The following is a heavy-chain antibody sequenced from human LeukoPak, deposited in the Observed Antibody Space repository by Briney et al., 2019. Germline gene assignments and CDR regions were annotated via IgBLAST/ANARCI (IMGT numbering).Heavy chain of an antibody. CDR2: IYYSGST. V-gene: IGHV4-39*01. CDR3: ARLLYDGDYL. D-gene: IGHD4-17*01. CDR1: ARSISSSSYY. Sequence: PSETLSLSCTVPARSISSSSYYWGWIRQPPGKGLEWIGSIYYSGSTYYNPSLKSRVTISVDTSKNQFSLKLSSVTAADTAVYYCARLLYDGDYLWGQGTLVTVSS. J-gene: IGHJ5*02.